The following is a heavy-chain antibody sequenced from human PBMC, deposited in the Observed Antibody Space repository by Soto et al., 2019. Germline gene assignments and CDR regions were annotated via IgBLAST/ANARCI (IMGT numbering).Heavy chain of an antibody. CDR2: IYHSGST. D-gene: IGHD5-12*01. CDR3: ARDGKVDIDRGGYYYYDMDV. Sequence: QLQLQESGSGLVKPSQTLSLTCAVSGGSISSGGYSWSWIRQPPGKGLEWIGYIYHSGSTYYNPSLKSRVTISVDTSKNQFSLKLTSVTAADTAVYYCARDGKVDIDRGGYYYYDMDVWGQGTTVTVSS. J-gene: IGHJ6*02. V-gene: IGHV4-30-2*01. CDR1: GGSISSGGYS.